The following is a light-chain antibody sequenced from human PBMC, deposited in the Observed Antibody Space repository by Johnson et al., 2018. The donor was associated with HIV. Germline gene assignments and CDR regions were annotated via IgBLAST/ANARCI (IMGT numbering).Light chain of an antibody. CDR3: GTWDSSLSAGV. CDR1: SSTTGNNY. V-gene: IGLV1-51*01. CDR2: DNN. Sequence: SVLSQPPPVSAAPGQKVTISSSVSSSTTGNNYVSSCQQGPGEAPTHPTYDNNKRPPGVPDRFSRSTSRTPPTLCTTQPPTGDAADYYWGTWDSSLSAGVLGTGTKVTVL. J-gene: IGLJ1*01.